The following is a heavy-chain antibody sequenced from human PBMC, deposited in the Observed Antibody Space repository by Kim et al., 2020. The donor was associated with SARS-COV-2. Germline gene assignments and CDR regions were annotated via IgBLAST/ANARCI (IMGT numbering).Heavy chain of an antibody. D-gene: IGHD3-3*01. CDR2: IYYSGST. V-gene: IGHV4-31*03. Sequence: SETLSLTCTVSGGSISSGGYYWSWIRQHPGKGLEWIGYIYYSGSTYYNPSLKSRVTISVDTSKNQFSLKLSSVTAADTAVYYCARAQYYDPLYYYYYGMDVWGQGTTVTVSS. CDR3: ARAQYYDPLYYYYYGMDV. CDR1: GGSISSGGYY. J-gene: IGHJ6*02.